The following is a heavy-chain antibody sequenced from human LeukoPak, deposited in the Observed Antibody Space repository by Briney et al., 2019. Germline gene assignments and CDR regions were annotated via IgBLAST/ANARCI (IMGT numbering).Heavy chain of an antibody. J-gene: IGHJ4*02. D-gene: IGHD2-8*02. CDR3: AKRVTGFDY. V-gene: IGHV3-23*01. CDR1: GFTFSNCA. CDR2: ITGSASST. Sequence: AGGSLRLSCAASGFTFSNCAMSWVRQAPGKGLEWVSTITGSASSTYDADSVKGRFTISRDNSKNTLYLQMNSLRAEDTAVYYCAKRVTGFDYWGQGTLVTVSS.